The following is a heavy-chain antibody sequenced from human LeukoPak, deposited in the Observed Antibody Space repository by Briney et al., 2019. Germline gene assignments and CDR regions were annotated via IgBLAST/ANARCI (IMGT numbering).Heavy chain of an antibody. Sequence: GASVNVSFKASGGTFSIYTISWVRQAPGQGLEWMGRIIPILGIANYTQKFQGRVTITADKSTSTAYMELSSLRSEDTAVYYCARDPLYDSSGYYYYYYGMDVWGQGTTVTVSS. CDR2: IIPILGIA. V-gene: IGHV1-69*04. CDR1: GGTFSIYT. CDR3: ARDPLYDSSGYYYYYYGMDV. J-gene: IGHJ6*02. D-gene: IGHD3-22*01.